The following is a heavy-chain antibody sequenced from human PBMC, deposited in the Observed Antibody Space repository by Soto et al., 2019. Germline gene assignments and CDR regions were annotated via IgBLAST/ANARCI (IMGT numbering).Heavy chain of an antibody. CDR3: PWGTRSISAGTGAF. D-gene: IGHD6-13*01. J-gene: IGHJ4*02. Sequence: GGSLRLSCAASGFTFSMYWMHWVRQVPGKGPEWVSRINDDGISTNYADSVKGRFTISRDNAKNTLYLQMNALRVEDTAVYYFPWGTRSISAGTGAFWGQGTLVTVSS. V-gene: IGHV3-74*01. CDR2: INDDGIST. CDR1: GFTFSMYW.